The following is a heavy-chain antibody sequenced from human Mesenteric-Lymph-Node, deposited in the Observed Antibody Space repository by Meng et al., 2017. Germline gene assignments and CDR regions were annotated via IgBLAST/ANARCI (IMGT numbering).Heavy chain of an antibody. Sequence: SETLSLTFTAPGGPISSSSYYWGWIRQPPGKGREWIGSINYSGSTYYNPSLKSRVTISVDTCKNQFSLKLSSVTAADTAVYYCARADQHYDFWSGSLVYFDYWGQGTLVTVSS. V-gene: IGHV4-39*07. D-gene: IGHD3-3*01. CDR3: ARADQHYDFWSGSLVYFDY. CDR2: INYSGST. J-gene: IGHJ4*02. CDR1: GGPISSSSYY.